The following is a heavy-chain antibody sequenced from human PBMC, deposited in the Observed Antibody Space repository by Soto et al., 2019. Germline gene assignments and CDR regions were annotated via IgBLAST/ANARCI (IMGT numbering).Heavy chain of an antibody. CDR2: VSFDGRSA. D-gene: IGHD3-22*01. CDR3: ARAKHSSYQESSGYPPPGY. V-gene: IGHV3-30*04. CDR1: GFTFSYYT. Sequence: GGSLRLSCTASGFTFSYYTIHWVRQAPGKGLEWVSTVSFDGRSAYYADSVKGRFTISRDNSKNTLYLQMNSLGPEDAAMYYCARAKHSSYQESSGYPPPGYWGQGTLVTVSS. J-gene: IGHJ4*02.